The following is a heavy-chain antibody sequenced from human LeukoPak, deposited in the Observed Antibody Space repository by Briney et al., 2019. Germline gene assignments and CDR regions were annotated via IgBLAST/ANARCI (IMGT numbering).Heavy chain of an antibody. Sequence: ASVKVSCKAFGYTLTSYGFNWMRQAPGQGLEWMGWINPNSGGTNYAQKFQGRVTMTRDTSISTAYMELSRLRSDDTAVYYCARDRPYSATAKMDYWGQGTLVTVSS. CDR3: ARDRPYSATAKMDY. J-gene: IGHJ4*02. D-gene: IGHD2-15*01. CDR1: GYTLTSYG. V-gene: IGHV1-2*02. CDR2: INPNSGGT.